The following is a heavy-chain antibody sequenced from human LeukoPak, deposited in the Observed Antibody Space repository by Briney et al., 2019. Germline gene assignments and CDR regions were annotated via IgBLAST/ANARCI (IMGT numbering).Heavy chain of an antibody. CDR1: GYTFRNSD. Sequence: GGSLRLSCAASGYTFRNSDVHWVRQAPGKGLEWVSYISDSGSTKYYADSVKGRFTISRDNAKNSVYLQMKSLRAEDTAVYYCAELGITMIGGVWGKGTTVTISS. D-gene: IGHD3-10*02. CDR2: ISDSGSTK. V-gene: IGHV3-48*03. J-gene: IGHJ6*04. CDR3: AELGITMIGGV.